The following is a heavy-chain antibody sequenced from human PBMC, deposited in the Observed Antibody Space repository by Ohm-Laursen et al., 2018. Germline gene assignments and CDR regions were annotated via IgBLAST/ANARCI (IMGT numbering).Heavy chain of an antibody. D-gene: IGHD3-3*01. V-gene: IGHV4-59*08. CDR1: GGSFSGYD. CDR2: IYYSGST. Sequence: SDTLSLTCAVYGGSFSGYDWSWIRQPPGKGLEWIGYIYYSGSTNYNPSLKSRVTISVDTSKNQFSLKLSSVTAADTAVYYCARHSGDYDFWSGYRNWFDPWGQGTLVTVSS. CDR3: ARHSGDYDFWSGYRNWFDP. J-gene: IGHJ5*02.